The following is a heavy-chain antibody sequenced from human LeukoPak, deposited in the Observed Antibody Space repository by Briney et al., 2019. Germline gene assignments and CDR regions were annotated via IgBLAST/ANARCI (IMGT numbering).Heavy chain of an antibody. J-gene: IGHJ4*02. CDR3: ARERMTTGFDY. CDR2: ISYDGSTK. V-gene: IGHV3-30*03. D-gene: IGHD4-17*01. Sequence: GGSLRLSCAASGFTVSSNYMSWVRQAPGKGLEWVTVISYDGSTKHYADSVKGRFTISRDNSKNTLYLQMNSLRTDDTAVYYCARERMTTGFDYWGQGTLVTVSS. CDR1: GFTVSSNY.